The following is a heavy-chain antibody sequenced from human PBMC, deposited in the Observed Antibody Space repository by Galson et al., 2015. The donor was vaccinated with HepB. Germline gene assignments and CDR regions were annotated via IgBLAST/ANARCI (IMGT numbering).Heavy chain of an antibody. J-gene: IGHJ4*02. D-gene: IGHD6-13*01. Sequence: SLRLSCAASGFTFSDYYMSWIRQAPGKGLEWVSVIYSGGGTYYADSVKGRFTISRDNSRNTLYLQMNSLRTEDTAVYYCARDLDSSSWGQGTLVTVSS. CDR3: ARDLDSSS. CDR1: GFTFSDYY. V-gene: IGHV3-66*01. CDR2: IYSGGGT.